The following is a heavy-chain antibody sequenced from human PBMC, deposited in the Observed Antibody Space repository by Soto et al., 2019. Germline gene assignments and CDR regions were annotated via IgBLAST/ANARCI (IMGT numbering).Heavy chain of an antibody. CDR2: IYHSGST. Sequence: SETLSLTCAVSGGSISSSNWWGWVRQPPGKGLEWIGEIYHSGSTNYNPSLKSRVTISVDKSKNQFSLKLSSVTAADTAVYYCAREIAVAGYYYYYGMDVWGQGTTVT. D-gene: IGHD6-19*01. CDR1: GGSISSSNW. J-gene: IGHJ6*02. CDR3: AREIAVAGYYYYYGMDV. V-gene: IGHV4-4*02.